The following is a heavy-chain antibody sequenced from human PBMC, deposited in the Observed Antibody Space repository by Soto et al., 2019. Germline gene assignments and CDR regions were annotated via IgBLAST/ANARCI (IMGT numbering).Heavy chain of an antibody. D-gene: IGHD1-1*01. CDR3: SREQWNAMWYFVY. CDR1: GFTFSSFA. J-gene: IGHJ4*02. V-gene: IGHV3-23*01. CDR2: ISGSGRNA. Sequence: SGGSLRLSCAASGFTFSSFAMSWVRQAPGKGLEWVSGISGSGRNAYYADSVKGRFTISRDNSQSALYLQMYSLRAEDTAVYFCSREQWNAMWYFVYWGQGTLVTVPS.